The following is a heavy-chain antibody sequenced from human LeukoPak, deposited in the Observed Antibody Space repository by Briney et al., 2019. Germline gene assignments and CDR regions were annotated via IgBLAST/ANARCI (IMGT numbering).Heavy chain of an antibody. CDR2: IYTSGST. CDR3: ARHEWQQLVKFDY. D-gene: IGHD6-13*01. J-gene: IGHJ4*02. CDR1: GNSISSGDNY. V-gene: IGHV4-61*02. Sequence: SETLSLTCTVSGNSISSGDNYWSWIRQPAGKGLEWIGRIYTSGSTYYNPSLKGRVTISVDTSKNQFSLKVSSVTAADTAVYYCARHEWQQLVKFDYWGQGALVTVSS.